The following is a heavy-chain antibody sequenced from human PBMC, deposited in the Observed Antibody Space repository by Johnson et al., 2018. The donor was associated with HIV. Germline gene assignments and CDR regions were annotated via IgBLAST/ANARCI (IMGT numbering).Heavy chain of an antibody. CDR2: IKQDGTEK. CDR3: ARPYYNTNDDYLYSFDI. V-gene: IGHV3-7*01. J-gene: IGHJ3*02. CDR1: GFTFNTYW. D-gene: IGHD3-22*01. Sequence: VQLVESGGGLVQPGGSLRLSCAASGFTFNTYWMTWVRQPPGRGLECVANIKQDGTEKNYVDSVRGRFTISRDNAANSLYLQMNSLRPEDTAVYYCARPYYNTNDDYLYSFDIWGQGTMVTVSS.